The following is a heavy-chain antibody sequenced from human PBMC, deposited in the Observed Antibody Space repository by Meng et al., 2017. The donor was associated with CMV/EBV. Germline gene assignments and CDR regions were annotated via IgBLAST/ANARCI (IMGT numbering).Heavy chain of an antibody. V-gene: IGHV3-7*01. Sequence: GGSLRLSCAASGFTFSSYWMSWVRQAPGKGLEWVANMKQDGSEKYYVDSVKGRFTISRDNAKNSLYLQMNSLRAEDTAVYYCARNLIYCSSTSCYEGGAFDIWGQGTMVTVSS. CDR1: GFTFSSYW. D-gene: IGHD2-2*01. CDR3: ARNLIYCSSTSCYEGGAFDI. CDR2: MKQDGSEK. J-gene: IGHJ3*02.